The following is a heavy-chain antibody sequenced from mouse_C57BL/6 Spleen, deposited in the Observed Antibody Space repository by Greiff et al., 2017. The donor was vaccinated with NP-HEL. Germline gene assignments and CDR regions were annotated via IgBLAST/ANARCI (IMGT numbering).Heavy chain of an antibody. CDR2: INPYNGGT. V-gene: IGHV1-19*01. Sequence: SGPVLVKPGASVKMSCKASGYTFTDYYMNWVKQSHGKSLEWIGVINPYNGGTSYNQKFKGKATLTVDKSSSTAYMELNSLTSEDSAVYYCARSPYYDAMDYWGQGTSVTVSS. D-gene: IGHD2-10*01. CDR1: GYTFTDYY. CDR3: ARSPYYDAMDY. J-gene: IGHJ4*01.